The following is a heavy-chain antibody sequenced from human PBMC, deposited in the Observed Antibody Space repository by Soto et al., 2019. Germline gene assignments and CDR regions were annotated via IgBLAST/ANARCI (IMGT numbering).Heavy chain of an antibody. CDR3: ASRYGFSDPFDP. Sequence: QVQLQESGPGLVKPSETLSLTCTVSGGAISGYYWTWIRQPAGKGLELIGRIYSSVGTKYNPALKSRVTMSSDTSKNPFSLRLSTATAADAVVYYCASRYGFSDPFDPCGQGTMVTVSS. V-gene: IGHV4-4*07. D-gene: IGHD3-3*01. CDR2: IYSSVGT. J-gene: IGHJ5*02. CDR1: GGAISGYY.